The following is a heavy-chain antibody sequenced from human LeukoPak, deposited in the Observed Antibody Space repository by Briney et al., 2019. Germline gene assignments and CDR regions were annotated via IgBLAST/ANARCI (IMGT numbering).Heavy chain of an antibody. CDR1: KFTFSTFT. CDR3: AKHHFLTVVARYAEYFQY. D-gene: IGHD3-22*01. CDR2: ISGSGRST. Sequence: GGSLRLSCAASKFTFSTFTMSWVRQAPGKGLEWVSGISGSGRSTYYADSVKGRFTISRDNFKNTLYLQMNSLRAEDTAVYYCAKHHFLTVVARYAEYFQYWGQGTLVTVSS. V-gene: IGHV3-23*01. J-gene: IGHJ1*01.